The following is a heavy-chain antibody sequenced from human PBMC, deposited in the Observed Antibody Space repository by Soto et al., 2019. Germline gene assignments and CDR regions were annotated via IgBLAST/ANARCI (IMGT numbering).Heavy chain of an antibody. D-gene: IGHD7-27*01. Sequence: QVQLQESGPGLVKPSETLSLTCTVSGGSISNHYWSWIRQPPGKGLEWIGYIYYNGNTNYNPSLKSRVTMSVDTSKNQFSLKLSSVTAADTAVYYCARSNWYSEYWGQGTLVTASS. CDR2: IYYNGNT. J-gene: IGHJ4*02. V-gene: IGHV4-59*11. CDR1: GGSISNHY. CDR3: ARSNWYSEY.